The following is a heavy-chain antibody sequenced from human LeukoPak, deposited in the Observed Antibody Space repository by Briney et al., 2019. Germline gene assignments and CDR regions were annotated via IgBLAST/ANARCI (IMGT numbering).Heavy chain of an antibody. CDR3: AKDRPNYYGTNGHYYRRDGDC. CDR1: GFTFSSYS. Sequence: GGSLRLSCAASGFTFSSYSMNWVRQAPGKGLEWVSSISSSSSYIYYADSVKGRFTISRDNAKNSLYLQMNSLRAEDTAVYYCAKDRPNYYGTNGHYYRRDGDCWGQGTLVTVSS. CDR2: ISSSSSYI. D-gene: IGHD3-22*01. V-gene: IGHV3-21*04. J-gene: IGHJ4*02.